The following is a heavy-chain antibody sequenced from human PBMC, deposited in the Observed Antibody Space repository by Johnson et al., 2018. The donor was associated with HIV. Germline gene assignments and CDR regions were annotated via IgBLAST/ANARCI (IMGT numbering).Heavy chain of an antibody. CDR2: FSSSGSTM. J-gene: IGHJ3*02. CDR1: GFIFDDYA. V-gene: IGHV3-48*01. Sequence: VQLVESGGGVVRPGGSLRLSCATSGFIFDDYAMGWVRQAPGKGLEWVSYFSSSGSTMYYADSVKGRFTISRDNSKNTLYLQMNSLRAEDTAVYYCARDSASSYYDSSAKGGAFDIWGQGTMVTVS. D-gene: IGHD3-22*01. CDR3: ARDSASSYYDSSAKGGAFDI.